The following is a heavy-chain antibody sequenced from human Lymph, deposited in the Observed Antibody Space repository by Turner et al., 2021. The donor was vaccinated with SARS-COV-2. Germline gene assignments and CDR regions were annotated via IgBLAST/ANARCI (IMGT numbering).Heavy chain of an antibody. V-gene: IGHV3-43*02. D-gene: IGHD2-15*01. CDR1: GFTFDDYA. Sequence: GESGGGVVQPAGSLILSCAASGFTFDDYAMHWVRQAPGKGLEWVSLISGDGGGTYYADSVKGRFTISRDNSKNSLSLQMNSLRAEDTALYYCAKDPGYCSGGSCYSRTYFDFWGQGTLVTVSA. CDR2: ISGDGGGT. J-gene: IGHJ4*02. CDR3: AKDPGYCSGGSCYSRTYFDF.